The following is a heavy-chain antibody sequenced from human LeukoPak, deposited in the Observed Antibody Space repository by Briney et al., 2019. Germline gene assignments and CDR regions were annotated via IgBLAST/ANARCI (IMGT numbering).Heavy chain of an antibody. V-gene: IGHV1-2*02. J-gene: IGHJ4*02. CDR1: GYTFTGYY. CDR2: INPNSGAT. D-gene: IGHD1-26*01. CDR3: ARGSVGNYYFDY. Sequence: VASVKVSCKASGYTFTGYYMRWVRQAPGQGLEWMGWINPNSGATSYAQKFQGRVTMTRDTSITTAYMELSRLRSDDTAVYYCARGSVGNYYFDYWGQGTLVTVSS.